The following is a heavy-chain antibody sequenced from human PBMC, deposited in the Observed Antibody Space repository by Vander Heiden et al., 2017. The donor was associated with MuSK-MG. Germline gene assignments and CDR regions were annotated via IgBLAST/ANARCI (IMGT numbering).Heavy chain of an antibody. Sequence: GFTFDDSAMHWVRQAPGKGLEWVSSISWNSNSIGYAASVKGRFTISRDNARNSLFLQMNSLRAEDKAVYYCARARIFREDWRAGRGSYFDYWGQGSLVTVSS. CDR1: GFTFDDSA. CDR2: ISWNSNSI. J-gene: IGHJ4*02. CDR3: ARARIFREDWRAGRGSYFDY. D-gene: IGHD3-10*01. V-gene: IGHV3-9*01.